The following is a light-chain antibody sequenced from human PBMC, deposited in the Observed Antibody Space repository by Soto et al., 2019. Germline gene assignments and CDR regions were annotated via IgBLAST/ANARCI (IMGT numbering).Light chain of an antibody. CDR1: QSVSSN. CDR2: GPA. J-gene: IGKJ2*02. V-gene: IGKV3-15*01. CDR3: QQYNNWPPCT. Sequence: EIVMTQSPATLSVSPGVRATLSCRASQSVSSNLAWYQQKPGQAPRLLIYGPATRATGIPARFSGRGSGTEFTLTISSLQSEDFAVYYCQQYNNWPPCTFGQGTKLEIK.